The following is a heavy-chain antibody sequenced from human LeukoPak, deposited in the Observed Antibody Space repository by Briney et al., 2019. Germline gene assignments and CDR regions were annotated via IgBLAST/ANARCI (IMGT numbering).Heavy chain of an antibody. CDR2: ITGSGSGT. CDR1: GFTFSNYA. D-gene: IGHD6-19*01. CDR3: AIDPTVPGTADYFPH. J-gene: IGHJ1*01. V-gene: IGHV3-23*01. Sequence: GGSLRLSCAASGFTFSNYAMSCFRQAPGKGLEWVSLITGSGSGTYYADSVKGRFTISRDNSKNTLDLQMNSLRAEDTAVYYCAIDPTVPGTADYFPHWGQGTLVTVSS.